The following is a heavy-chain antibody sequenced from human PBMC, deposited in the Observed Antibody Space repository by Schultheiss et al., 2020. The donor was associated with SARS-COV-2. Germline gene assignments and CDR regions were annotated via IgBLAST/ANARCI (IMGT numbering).Heavy chain of an antibody. CDR3: ASGYYRHFDY. CDR1: GGSFSGYY. V-gene: IGHV4-34*01. CDR2: INHSGST. J-gene: IGHJ4*02. Sequence: SETLSLTCAVYGGSFSGYYWSWIRQPPGKGLEWIGEINHSGSTYYNPSLKSRVTISVDTSKNQFSLKLSSVTAADTAVYYCASGYYRHFDYWGQGTLVTVSS. D-gene: IGHD3-22*01.